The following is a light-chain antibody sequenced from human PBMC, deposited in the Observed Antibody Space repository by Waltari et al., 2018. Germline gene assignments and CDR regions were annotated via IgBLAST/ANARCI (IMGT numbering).Light chain of an antibody. CDR2: AAS. Sequence: DIQLTQSPSFLSASVGDSVTITCRASQGISSYLAWYQQKPCKAPKLLIYAASTLQAGVPSRFSGSGSGTEFTLTISSLPPEDFATYYCQQLYSYPFTFGPGTKVDIK. CDR1: QGISSY. CDR3: QQLYSYPFT. V-gene: IGKV1-9*01. J-gene: IGKJ3*01.